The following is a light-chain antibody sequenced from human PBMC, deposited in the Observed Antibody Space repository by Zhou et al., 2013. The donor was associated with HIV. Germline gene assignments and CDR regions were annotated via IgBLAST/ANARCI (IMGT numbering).Light chain of an antibody. J-gene: IGKJ1*01. CDR3: QNXNTVPWT. Sequence: DIQMTQSPSFLSASVGDRVTITCRASQGIANYVAWFQQKPGKVPKNLIYGASVLRSGVPSRFSGSGSGTDFTLTISSLQPEDVASYYCQNXNTVPWTFGQGTKVEIK. CDR1: QGIANY. CDR2: GAS. V-gene: IGKV1-27*01.